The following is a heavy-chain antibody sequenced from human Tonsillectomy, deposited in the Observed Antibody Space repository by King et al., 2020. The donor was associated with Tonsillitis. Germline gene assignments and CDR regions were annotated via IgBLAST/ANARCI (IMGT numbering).Heavy chain of an antibody. V-gene: IGHV4-34*01. CDR2: INHSGST. CDR3: ARGYYGSGKAYYYGMEV. Sequence: VQLQQWGAGLLKPSETLSLTCAVYGGSFSGYYWSWIRQPPGKGLEWIGEINHSGSTNYNPSLKSRVTVSVDTSKNQFSLKLSSVTAADTAVYYCARGYYGSGKAYYYGMEVWGQGTPGTASS. J-gene: IGHJ6*02. D-gene: IGHD3-10*01. CDR1: GGSFSGYY.